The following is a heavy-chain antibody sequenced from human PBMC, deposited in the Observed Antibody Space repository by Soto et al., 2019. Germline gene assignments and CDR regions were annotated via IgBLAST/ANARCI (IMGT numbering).Heavy chain of an antibody. CDR1: GLTFSTYA. CDR3: ATRPRYYNRAV. CDR2: ISAGGTT. Sequence: GGSLRLSCEASGLTFSTYAMTWVRQAPGTGLEWVSTISAGGTTYYADSVKGRFTISRDNFKNTLYLQMNSLRVEDTAVYYCATRPRYYNRAVGGQGTTVTVS. V-gene: IGHV3-23*01. J-gene: IGHJ6*02.